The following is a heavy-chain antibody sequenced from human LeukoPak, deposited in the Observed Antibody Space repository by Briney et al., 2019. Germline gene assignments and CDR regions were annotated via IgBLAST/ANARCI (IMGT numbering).Heavy chain of an antibody. CDR3: AKESLDKYGPPGDY. CDR1: GFTFSDSA. J-gene: IGHJ4*02. V-gene: IGHV3-23*01. Sequence: GGSLRLSCAASGFTFSDSAVSWVRHSPGEGLKWVSSISDTGGSTYYADSVKGRFTISRDNSKNTLYLQMNSLRAEDTAVYYCAKESLDKYGPPGDYWGQGTLVTVSS. D-gene: IGHD4-17*01. CDR2: ISDTGGST.